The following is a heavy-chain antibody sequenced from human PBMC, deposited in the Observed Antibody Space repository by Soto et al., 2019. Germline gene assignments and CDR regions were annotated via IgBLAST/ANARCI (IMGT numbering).Heavy chain of an antibody. CDR2: INHSGST. D-gene: IGHD3-10*01. V-gene: IGHV4-34*01. CDR1: GGSFSGYY. Sequence: PSETLSLTCAVYGGSFSGYYWSWIRQPPGKGLEWIGEINHSGSTNYNPSLKSRVTISVDTSKNQFSLKLSSVTAADTAVYYCASFGSGSLLYYYGMDVWGQGTTVTV. J-gene: IGHJ6*02. CDR3: ASFGSGSLLYYYGMDV.